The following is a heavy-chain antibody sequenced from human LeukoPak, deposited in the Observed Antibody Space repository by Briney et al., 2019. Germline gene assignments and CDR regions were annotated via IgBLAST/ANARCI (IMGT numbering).Heavy chain of an antibody. J-gene: IGHJ5*02. CDR1: GFSLATYGVR. V-gene: IGHV2-5*02. Sequence: GSGPTLVNPTQTLTLTCTFSGFSLATYGVRVGWIRQPPGKALEWLALISWDDEKYHSPSLESRLTIAKDTSKNHVVLIMTDMDPLDTATYHCSRRIVGAVDFFDPWGLGVLVTVSS. CDR2: ISWDDEK. D-gene: IGHD1-26*01. CDR3: SRRIVGAVDFFDP.